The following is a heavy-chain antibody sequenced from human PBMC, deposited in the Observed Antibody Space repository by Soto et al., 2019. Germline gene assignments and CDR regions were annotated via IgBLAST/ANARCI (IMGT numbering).Heavy chain of an antibody. CDR1: GYTFTSYG. J-gene: IGHJ4*02. V-gene: IGHV1-18*01. CDR3: ARDSVDIVVVPAARYFDY. Sequence: ASVKVSCKASGYTFTSYGITWVRQAPGQGLEWMGWISAHNGNTDYAQKLQGRVIVTRDTSTSTAYMELRSLRSDDTAVYYCARDSVDIVVVPAARYFDYCGQGTLVTVSS. D-gene: IGHD2-2*01. CDR2: ISAHNGNT.